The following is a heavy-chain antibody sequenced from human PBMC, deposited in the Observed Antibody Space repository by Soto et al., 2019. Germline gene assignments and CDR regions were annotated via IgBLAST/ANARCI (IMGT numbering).Heavy chain of an antibody. CDR3: ARVRDPHLDHYGLDV. CDR1: GFTFNVYG. CDR2: LIPIYDEP. J-gene: IGHJ6*02. V-gene: IGHV1-69*06. Sequence: QVQLVQSGAEVKNPGSSVRVSCKTSGFTFNVYGIHWVRQAPGQGLEWMGGLIPIYDEPNYAQKFQGRVTITADKSTATVYLDLNSLRSEDTAVYFCARVRDPHLDHYGLDVWGHGTTVTVSS.